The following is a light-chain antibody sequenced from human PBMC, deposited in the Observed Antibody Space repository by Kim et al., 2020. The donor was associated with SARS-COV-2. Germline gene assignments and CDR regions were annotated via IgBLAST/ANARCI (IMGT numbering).Light chain of an antibody. Sequence: SPGDRASLPCRASQSDSSSYFAWYQQKPGQAPRLLIYGASSRATGIPDRFSGSGSGTDFTLTISRLEPEDFAVYYCQQYGGSPFTFGPGTKVDIK. J-gene: IGKJ3*01. CDR1: QSDSSSY. CDR2: GAS. V-gene: IGKV3-20*01. CDR3: QQYGGSPFT.